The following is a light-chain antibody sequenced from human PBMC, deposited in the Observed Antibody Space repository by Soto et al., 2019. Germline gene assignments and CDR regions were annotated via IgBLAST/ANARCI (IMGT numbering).Light chain of an antibody. J-gene: IGLJ1*01. V-gene: IGLV2-8*01. CDR2: EVS. Sequence: QSVLTQPPSASGSPGQSVTISCTGTSSDVGGYNYVSWYQQHPGKAPKVIIYEVSKRPSGVPDRFSGSKSGSTASLTVSRLQAEDEADYYCSSYAVTNIFVFGTGTKLTVL. CDR1: SSDVGGYNY. CDR3: SSYAVTNIFV.